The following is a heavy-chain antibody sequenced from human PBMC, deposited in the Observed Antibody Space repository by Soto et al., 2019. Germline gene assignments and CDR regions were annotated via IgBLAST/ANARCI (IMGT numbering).Heavy chain of an antibody. CDR3: ARDLEYSSSSVLY. D-gene: IGHD6-6*01. V-gene: IGHV3-33*01. J-gene: IGHJ4*02. CDR2: IWYDGSNK. Sequence: GGSLRVSCAASGVTFSSYGMHWVRQAPGKGLEWVAVIWYDGSNKYYADSVKGRFTISRDNSKNTLYLQMNSLRAEDTAVYYCARDLEYSSSSVLYWGQGTLVTVSS. CDR1: GVTFSSYG.